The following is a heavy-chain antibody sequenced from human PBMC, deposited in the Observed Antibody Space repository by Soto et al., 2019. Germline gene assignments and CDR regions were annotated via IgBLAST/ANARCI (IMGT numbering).Heavy chain of an antibody. CDR2: ISADNGNT. D-gene: IGHD2-15*01. V-gene: IGHV1-18*01. Sequence: QVQLVQSGAEVKKPGASVKVSCKASGYTFTSYGITWVRQAPGQGLEWMGWISADNGNTKYAQKLQGRVTMTTDTSTSTAYMELRSLRSDDTAVYYCARDWYYSGGRCYNCFGPWGQGTLVTVSP. J-gene: IGHJ5*02. CDR3: ARDWYYSGGRCYNCFGP. CDR1: GYTFTSYG.